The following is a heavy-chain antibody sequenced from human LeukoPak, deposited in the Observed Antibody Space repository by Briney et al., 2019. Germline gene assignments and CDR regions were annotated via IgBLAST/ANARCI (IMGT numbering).Heavy chain of an antibody. CDR2: IYTSGST. V-gene: IGHV4-61*02. CDR3: ARVALYCSGGSCYPGFHDY. D-gene: IGHD2-15*01. Sequence: SQTLSLTCTVSGNSISSGDNYWSWIRQPAGKGLEWIGRIYTSGSTNYNPSLKSRVTISVDTSKNQFSLKLSSVTAADTAVYYCARVALYCSGGSCYPGFHDYWGQGTLVTVSS. CDR1: GNSISSGDNY. J-gene: IGHJ4*02.